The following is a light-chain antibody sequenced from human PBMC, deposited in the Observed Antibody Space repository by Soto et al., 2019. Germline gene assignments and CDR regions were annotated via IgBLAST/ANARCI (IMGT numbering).Light chain of an antibody. CDR3: QQYYSYPLT. J-gene: IGKJ4*01. V-gene: IGKV1-8*01. Sequence: ALRMTQSPSSLSASTGDRVTITCRASQGISSYLAWYQQKPGKAPKLLIYAASTLQSGVPSRFSGSGSGTDFTLTISCLQSEDFATYYYQQYYSYPLTFGGGTKVEIK. CDR2: AAS. CDR1: QGISSY.